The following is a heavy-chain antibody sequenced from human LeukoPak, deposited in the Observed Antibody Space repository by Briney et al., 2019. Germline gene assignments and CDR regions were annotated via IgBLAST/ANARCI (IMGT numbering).Heavy chain of an antibody. V-gene: IGHV3-11*04. D-gene: IGHD2-21*01. J-gene: IGHJ5*02. Sequence: GGSLRLSCAASGFTFSDFYMTWIRQAPGKGLEWVSYISSSGNTIYYADPVKGRFTISRDNAKNSLYLQMNSLRAEDTAVYYCARVRRFPNWFDPWGQGTLVTVSS. CDR2: ISSSGNTI. CDR1: GFTFSDFY. CDR3: ARVRRFPNWFDP.